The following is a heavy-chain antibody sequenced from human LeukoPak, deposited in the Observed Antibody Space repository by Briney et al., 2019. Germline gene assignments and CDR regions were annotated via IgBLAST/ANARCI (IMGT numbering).Heavy chain of an antibody. J-gene: IGHJ5*02. Sequence: ASVKVSCKASGYTFTSYDINWVRQATGQGLEWMGWMNPNSGNTGYAQKFQGRVTMTRNTSISTAYMELSSLRSEDTAVYYCARTGYYDFWSGYFDNWFDPWGQGTLVTVSS. CDR3: ARTGYYDFWSGYFDNWFDP. CDR1: GYTFTSYD. D-gene: IGHD3-3*01. V-gene: IGHV1-8*01. CDR2: MNPNSGNT.